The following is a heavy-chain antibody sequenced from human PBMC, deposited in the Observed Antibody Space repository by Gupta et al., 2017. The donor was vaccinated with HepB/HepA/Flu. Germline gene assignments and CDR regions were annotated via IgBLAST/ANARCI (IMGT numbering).Heavy chain of an antibody. Sequence: EVQLLESGGGLVQPGGSLRLSCAASGFTFSSYAMSWVRQAPGKGLEWVSAISGSGGSTYYADSVKGRFTISRDNSKNTLYLQMNSLRVEDTAVYYCAKSLAPYDYVWGVLGYWGQGTLVTVSS. V-gene: IGHV3-23*01. CDR3: AKSLAPYDYVWGVLGY. J-gene: IGHJ4*02. D-gene: IGHD3-16*01. CDR2: ISGSGGST. CDR1: GFTFSSYA.